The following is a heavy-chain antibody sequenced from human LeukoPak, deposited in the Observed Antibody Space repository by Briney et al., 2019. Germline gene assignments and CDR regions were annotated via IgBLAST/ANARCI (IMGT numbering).Heavy chain of an antibody. CDR2: ISSSSSYI. J-gene: IGHJ4*02. Sequence: GGSLRLSCAASGFTFSSYRMNWVRQAPGKGLEWVSSISSSSSYIYYADSVKGRFTISRDNAKNSLYLQMNSLRAEDTAVYYCARDGGVPYYYDSSGYFDYWGQGTLVTVSS. V-gene: IGHV3-21*01. D-gene: IGHD3-22*01. CDR3: ARDGGVPYYYDSSGYFDY. CDR1: GFTFSSYR.